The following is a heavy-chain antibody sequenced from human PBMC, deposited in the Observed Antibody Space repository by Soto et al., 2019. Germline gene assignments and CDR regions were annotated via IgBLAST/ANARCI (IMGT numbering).Heavy chain of an antibody. J-gene: IGHJ5*02. D-gene: IGHD2-15*01. V-gene: IGHV3-23*01. CDR1: GFTFSSYA. CDR3: AKGSRYCSGGSCYYNWFDP. CDR2: ISGSGGST. Sequence: GGSLRLSCAASGFTFSSYAMSWVRQAPGKGLEWVSAISGSGGSTYYADSVKGRFTISRDNSKNTLYLQMNSLRAEDTAVYYCAKGSRYCSGGSCYYNWFDPWGQGTLVTVSS.